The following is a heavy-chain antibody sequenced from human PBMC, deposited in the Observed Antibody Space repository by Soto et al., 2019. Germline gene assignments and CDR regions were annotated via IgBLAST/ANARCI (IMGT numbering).Heavy chain of an antibody. CDR3: VRQPLATLALCGMTV. Sequence: SQTLSLTCAISGDSVSANSAAWNWIRQSPSRGLEWLGRTYYRSKWNYDYAESVKSRMTITPDTSNNQFSLQLNSVTPEDTAVYYCVRQPLATLALCGMTVWGLGTTVTVS. CDR2: TYYRSKWNY. CDR1: GDSVSANSAA. D-gene: IGHD6-6*01. V-gene: IGHV6-1*01. J-gene: IGHJ6*02.